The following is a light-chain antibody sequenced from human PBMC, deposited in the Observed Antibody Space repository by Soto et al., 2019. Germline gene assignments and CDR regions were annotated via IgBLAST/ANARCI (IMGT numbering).Light chain of an antibody. CDR2: AAS. Sequence: DIQMTQSPSSLSASVGDRVTITCRASQSISSYLNWYQQKPGKAPKLLIYAASSFQSGVPSRFSGSGSGTDFTLTISSLQPEDFATYFCQQSHIAPYTFGQGTNL. CDR1: QSISSY. CDR3: QQSHIAPYT. J-gene: IGKJ2*01. V-gene: IGKV1-39*01.